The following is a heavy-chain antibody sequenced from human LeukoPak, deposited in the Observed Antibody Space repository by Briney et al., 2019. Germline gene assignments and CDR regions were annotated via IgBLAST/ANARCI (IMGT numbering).Heavy chain of an antibody. CDR2: IKKDGSEK. D-gene: IGHD1-7*01. CDR1: GFILSRHW. J-gene: IGHJ4*02. Sequence: GGSLRLSRAASGFILSRHWMSWVRQAPGKGLEWVANIKKDGSEKYYVDSVLGRFTISRDNAENSLHLQMNSLRAEDTAVYHCARGGPTELDFDYWGQGTLATVSS. CDR3: ARGGPTELDFDY. V-gene: IGHV3-7*01.